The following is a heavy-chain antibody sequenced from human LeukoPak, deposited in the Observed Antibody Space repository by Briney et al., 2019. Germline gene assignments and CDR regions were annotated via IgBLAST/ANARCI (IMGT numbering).Heavy chain of an antibody. CDR1: GHSFADYY. V-gene: IGHV1-2*02. D-gene: IGHD4-17*01. Sequence: ASVKVSCKASGHSFADYYMHWVRQAPEHGLESMGWIKFNSGGTQYAQKFQGRVTLARDTSISTAYMELTSLTSDDTAVYYCASAESHDYGETWGQGTLVTVSS. J-gene: IGHJ4*02. CDR3: ASAESHDYGET. CDR2: IKFNSGGT.